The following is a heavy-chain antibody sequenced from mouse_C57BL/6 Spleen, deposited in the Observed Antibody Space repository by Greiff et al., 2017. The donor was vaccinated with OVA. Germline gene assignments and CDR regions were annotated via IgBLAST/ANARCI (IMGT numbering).Heavy chain of an antibody. J-gene: IGHJ2*01. Sequence: EVKVVESGGGLVKPGGSLKLSCAASGFTFSSYALSWVRQTPEKRLEWVATISDGGSYTYSPDNVKGRFTISSDNAKNNLYLQMGHLKSEDTAMYYCARDSGGNRFDDWGQGTTLTVSS. D-gene: IGHD1-1*02. V-gene: IGHV5-4*01. CDR3: ARDSGGNRFDD. CDR2: ISDGGSYT. CDR1: GFTFSSYA.